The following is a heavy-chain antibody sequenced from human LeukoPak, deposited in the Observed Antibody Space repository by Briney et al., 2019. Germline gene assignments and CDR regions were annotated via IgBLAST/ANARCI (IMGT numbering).Heavy chain of an antibody. V-gene: IGHV3-33*01. CDR1: GFTFSSYG. CDR3: AREEANDYGDYSYYYYGMDV. CDR2: IWYDGSNK. J-gene: IGHJ6*02. Sequence: GGSLRLSCAASGFTFSSYGMHWVRQAPGKGLEWVAVIWYDGSNKYYADSVKGRFTISRDNSKNTLYLQMNSLRAEDTAVYYCAREEANDYGDYSYYYYGMDVWGQGTTVTVSS. D-gene: IGHD4-17*01.